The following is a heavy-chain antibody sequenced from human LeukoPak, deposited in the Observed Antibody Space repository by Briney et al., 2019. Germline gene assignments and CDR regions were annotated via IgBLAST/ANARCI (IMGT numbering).Heavy chain of an antibody. CDR2: ISGSGGST. D-gene: IGHD6-19*01. Sequence: PGGSLRLSCAASGFTFSSYAMSWVRQAPGKGLEWVSGISGSGGSTYYADSVQGRFTISRDNSKNTLYLQMNSLRAEDTAVYYCANQWLPHEYFQHWGQGTLVTVSS. CDR3: ANQWLPHEYFQH. J-gene: IGHJ1*01. CDR1: GFTFSSYA. V-gene: IGHV3-23*01.